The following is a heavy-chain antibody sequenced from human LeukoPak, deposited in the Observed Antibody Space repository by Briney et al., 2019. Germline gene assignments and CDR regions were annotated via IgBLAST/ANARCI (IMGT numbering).Heavy chain of an antibody. CDR3: ARDTYYYGSGRGKLDY. Sequence: GGSLRLSCAASGFTFSSYSMTWVRQAPGKGLEWVSYISSSSSTIYYADSVKGRFTISRDNTKNSLYLQMNSLRAEDTAVYYCARDTYYYGSGRGKLDYWGQGTLVTVSS. J-gene: IGHJ4*02. V-gene: IGHV3-48*01. D-gene: IGHD3-10*01. CDR1: GFTFSSYS. CDR2: ISSSSSTI.